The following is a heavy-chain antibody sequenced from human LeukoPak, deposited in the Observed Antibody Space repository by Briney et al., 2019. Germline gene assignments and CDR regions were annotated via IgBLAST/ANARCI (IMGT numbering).Heavy chain of an antibody. CDR1: GFTFSSYA. D-gene: IGHD3-10*01. Sequence: GGSLRLSCAASGFTFSSYAMSWVRQAPGKGLEWVSAISGSGGSTYYADSVKGRFTISRDNSKNTLYLRMNSLRAEDTAVYYCAKDFRRFGELLMTFFDYWGQGTLVTVSS. CDR3: AKDFRRFGELLMTFFDY. J-gene: IGHJ4*02. CDR2: ISGSGGST. V-gene: IGHV3-23*01.